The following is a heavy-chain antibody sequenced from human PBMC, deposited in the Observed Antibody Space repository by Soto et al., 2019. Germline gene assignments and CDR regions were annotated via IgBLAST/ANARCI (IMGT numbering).Heavy chain of an antibody. Sequence: GGSLRLSCAASGFGLRTDNMNGFLQAPGKGLGWVSSIDASSTHIYYADSVKGRFTISRDNGKSSLYLQMDSLRAEDTALYYCVRQQYDFLVDPWGQGTLVTVSS. J-gene: IGHJ5*02. D-gene: IGHD3-16*01. CDR2: IDASSTHI. CDR3: VRQQYDFLVDP. CDR1: GFGLRTDN. V-gene: IGHV3-21*01.